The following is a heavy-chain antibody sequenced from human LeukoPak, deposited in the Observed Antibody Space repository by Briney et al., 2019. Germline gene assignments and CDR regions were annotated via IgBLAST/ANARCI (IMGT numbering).Heavy chain of an antibody. J-gene: IGHJ4*02. Sequence: GGSLRLSCAASGFTFSSYWMHWVRQAPGKGLVWVSRINSDGSSTTYADSVKGRFTISRDNAKNSMYLQMNSLRPEDTAVYYCARDPDYGDPDWGQGTLVTVSS. CDR3: ARDPDYGDPD. CDR2: INSDGSST. V-gene: IGHV3-74*01. CDR1: GFTFSSYW. D-gene: IGHD4-17*01.